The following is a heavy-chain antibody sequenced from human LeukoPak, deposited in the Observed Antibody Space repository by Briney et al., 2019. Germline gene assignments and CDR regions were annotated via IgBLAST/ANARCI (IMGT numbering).Heavy chain of an antibody. CDR2: ISSSGSTI. J-gene: IGHJ1*01. V-gene: IGHV3-11*01. D-gene: IGHD6-13*01. CDR3: ARRPQLGSEYLQH. Sequence: PGGSLRLSCAASGFTFSDYYMSWIRQAPGKGLEWVSYISSSGSTIYYADSVKGRFTISRDNSKNTLYLQMNSLRAEDTAVYYCARRPQLGSEYLQHWGQGTLVTVSS. CDR1: GFTFSDYY.